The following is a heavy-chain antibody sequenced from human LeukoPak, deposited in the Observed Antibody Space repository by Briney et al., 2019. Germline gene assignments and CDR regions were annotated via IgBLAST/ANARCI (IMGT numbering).Heavy chain of an antibody. J-gene: IGHJ3*02. V-gene: IGHV7-4-1*02. D-gene: IGHD6-19*01. CDR1: GYTFTSYA. CDR2: INTNTGNP. Sequence: ASVTVSCKASGYTFTSYAMNWVRQAPGQGLEWMGWINTNTGNPTYAQGFTGRFVFSLDTSVSTAYLQISSLKAEDTAVYYCARALSSGWSLRAFDIWGQGTMVTVSS. CDR3: ARALSSGWSLRAFDI.